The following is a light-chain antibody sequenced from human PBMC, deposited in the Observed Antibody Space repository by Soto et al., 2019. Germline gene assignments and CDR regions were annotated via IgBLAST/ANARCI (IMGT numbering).Light chain of an antibody. J-gene: IGKJ4*01. V-gene: IGKV1-5*01. CDR1: QSISWW. Sequence: DFQMTQSASTLSASVGDRVTITCRASQSISWWLAWYQQKPGKAPKLLIYDASSLESGVPSRFSGSGSGTEFTLTISSLQPDDFATYYCQQYNGYFGGGTKVEIK. CDR2: DAS. CDR3: QQYNGY.